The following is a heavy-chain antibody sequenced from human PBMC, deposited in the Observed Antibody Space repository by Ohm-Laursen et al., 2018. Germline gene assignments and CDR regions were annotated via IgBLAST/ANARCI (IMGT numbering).Heavy chain of an antibody. CDR2: IKPDGSEK. CDR3: SESLNS. J-gene: IGHJ4*02. V-gene: IGHV3-7*01. Sequence: SLRLSCAASGFTFSTHYMTWVRQAPGKGLEWVANIKPDGSEKYYVDSVRGRFTVSRDNAKNSLYLQMNSLRDEDTAVYFCSESLNSWGRGSLVTVSS. CDR1: GFTFSTHY. D-gene: IGHD3-16*01.